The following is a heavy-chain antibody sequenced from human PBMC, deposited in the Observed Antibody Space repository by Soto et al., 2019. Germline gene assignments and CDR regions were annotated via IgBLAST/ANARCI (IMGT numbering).Heavy chain of an antibody. V-gene: IGHV3-23*01. CDR2: ISGSGGST. D-gene: IGHD3-3*01. CDR1: GFTFSSYA. CDR3: AKPPGWSVSATTGAHSYGMDV. Sequence: PGGSLRLSCAASGFTFSSYAMSWVRQAPGKGLEWVSAISGSGGSTYYADSVKGRFTISRDNSKNTLYLQMNSLRAEDTAVYYCAKPPGWSVSATTGAHSYGMDVWGQGTTVTVSS. J-gene: IGHJ6*02.